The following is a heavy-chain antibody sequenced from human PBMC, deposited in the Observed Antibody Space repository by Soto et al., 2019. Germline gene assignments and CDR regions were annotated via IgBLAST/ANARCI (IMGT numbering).Heavy chain of an antibody. CDR3: ARPGYHDPGAFDI. CDR1: GYSFTSYW. V-gene: IGHV5-10-1*01. D-gene: IGHD2-15*01. J-gene: IGHJ3*02. CDR2: IDPSDSYT. Sequence: PGESLKISCKVSGYSFTSYWISWVRQMPGKGLEWMGRIDPSDSYTNYSPSFQGHVTISADKSISTAYLQWSSLKASDTAMYYCARPGYHDPGAFDIWGQGTRVTVAS.